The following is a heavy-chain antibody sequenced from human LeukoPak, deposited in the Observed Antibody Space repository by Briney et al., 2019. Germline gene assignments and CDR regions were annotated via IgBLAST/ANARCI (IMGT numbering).Heavy chain of an antibody. D-gene: IGHD3-10*01. Sequence: GRSLRLSCAAFGFTFDDYAMHWVRQAPGEGLEWVSGISWNSGSIGYADSVKGRFTISRDNAKNSLYLQMNSLRAEDTALYYCAKDSHYGSGSYYDYWGQGTLVTVSS. J-gene: IGHJ4*02. CDR2: ISWNSGSI. CDR3: AKDSHYGSGSYYDY. CDR1: GFTFDDYA. V-gene: IGHV3-9*01.